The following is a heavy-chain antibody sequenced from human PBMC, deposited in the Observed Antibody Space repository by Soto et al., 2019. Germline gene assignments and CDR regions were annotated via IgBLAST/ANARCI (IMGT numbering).Heavy chain of an antibody. D-gene: IGHD5-12*01. J-gene: IGHJ5*02. CDR1: GGTFSSYA. CDR2: IIPIFGTA. Sequence: SVKVSCKASGGTFSSYAISWVRQAPGQGLEWMGGIIPIFGTANYAQKFQGRVTITADESTSTAYMELSSLRSEDTAVYYCASEFGGYTNWFDPWGQGTLVTVSS. CDR3: ASEFGGYTNWFDP. V-gene: IGHV1-69*13.